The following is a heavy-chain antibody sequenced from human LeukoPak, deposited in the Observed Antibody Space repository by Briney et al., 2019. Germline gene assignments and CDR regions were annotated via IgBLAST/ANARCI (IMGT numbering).Heavy chain of an antibody. CDR1: GFTFSSYA. Sequence: PGGSLRLSCAASGFTFSSYAMSWVRQAPGKGLEWVSAISGSGGSTYYADSVKGRFTISRDNSKNTLYLQMNSLRAEDTAVYYCAKDHLPSIYYYDSSDLFDYWGQGTLVTVSS. V-gene: IGHV3-23*01. D-gene: IGHD3-22*01. J-gene: IGHJ4*02. CDR2: ISGSGGST. CDR3: AKDHLPSIYYYDSSDLFDY.